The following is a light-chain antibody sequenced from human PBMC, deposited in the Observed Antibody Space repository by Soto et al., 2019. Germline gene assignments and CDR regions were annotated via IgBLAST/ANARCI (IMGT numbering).Light chain of an antibody. Sequence: DIHMAQSPTSLSVSVGDRVTITCRTSQNINAWLAWYQQRPGQAPKLLIYDASSVQNGVPSRFSGSGFGTEFSLTISSLQPDDFGSYYCQHMRTFGQGTKV. J-gene: IGKJ1*01. V-gene: IGKV1-5*01. CDR3: QHMRT. CDR1: QNINAW. CDR2: DAS.